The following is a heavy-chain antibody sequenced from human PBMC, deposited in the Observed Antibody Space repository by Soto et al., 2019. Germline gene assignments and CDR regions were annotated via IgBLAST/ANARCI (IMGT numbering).Heavy chain of an antibody. D-gene: IGHD2-21*02. J-gene: IGHJ4*02. Sequence: GGSLRLSCAASGFTFSSYEMNWVRQAPGKGLEWVSYISSSGSTIYYPDSVKGRFTISRDNAKNSLYLQMNSLRAEDTAVYYCARDFQTNCDGDCYKWGQGTLVTVSS. CDR2: ISSSGSTI. V-gene: IGHV3-48*03. CDR1: GFTFSSYE. CDR3: ARDFQTNCDGDCYK.